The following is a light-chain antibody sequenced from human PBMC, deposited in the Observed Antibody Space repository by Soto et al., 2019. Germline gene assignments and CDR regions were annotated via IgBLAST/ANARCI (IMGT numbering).Light chain of an antibody. Sequence: DIQMTQSPASLSASVGDRVTIRCRASQTISSLLNWYQQKPGKAPNLLIYAASSLRIGVPSRFSGSGSGTDFSLTISSLQPEDFATYYCRQSASSPYTFGQGTKLEIK. CDR3: RQSASSPYT. V-gene: IGKV1-39*01. CDR2: AAS. CDR1: QTISSL. J-gene: IGKJ2*01.